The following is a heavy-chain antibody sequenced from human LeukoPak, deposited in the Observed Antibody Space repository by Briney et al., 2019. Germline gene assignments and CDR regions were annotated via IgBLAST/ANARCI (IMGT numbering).Heavy chain of an antibody. Sequence: SETLSLTCAVYGGSFSGYFWSWIRQPPGKGLEWIGEISQSGSINCKPSLKSRVTMSVDTSTNQFSLRLSSVTAADTAVYYCSSGGLGNRLGYWGQGNLVTVSS. V-gene: IGHV4-34*03. D-gene: IGHD3/OR15-3a*01. CDR3: SSGGLGNRLGY. J-gene: IGHJ4*02. CDR2: ISQSGSI. CDR1: GGSFSGYF.